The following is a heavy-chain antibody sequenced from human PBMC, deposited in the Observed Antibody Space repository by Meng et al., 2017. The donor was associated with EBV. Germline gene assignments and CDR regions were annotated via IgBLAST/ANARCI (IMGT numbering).Heavy chain of an antibody. CDR1: GSSVTSDA. D-gene: IGHD1-1*01. Sequence: RCGEGLKSPGAAVKVSYKASGSSVTSDAIHWWRQAPRQRLERRGWFNAGNDNTEYSQKFQGRVTITRDTSASTAYMELSNLISEDTAVYYCAGAGFRGNDKSIDYWGQGTLVTVSS. CDR2: FNAGNDNT. CDR3: AGAGFRGNDKSIDY. V-gene: IGHV1-3*01. J-gene: IGHJ4*02.